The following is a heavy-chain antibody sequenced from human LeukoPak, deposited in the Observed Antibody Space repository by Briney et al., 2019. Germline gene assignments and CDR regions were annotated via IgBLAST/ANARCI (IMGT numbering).Heavy chain of an antibody. CDR2: IYHSGST. Sequence: SETLSLTCTVSGYSISSGYYWGWIRQPPGKGLEWIGSIYHSGSTYYNPSLKSRVTISVDTSKNQFSLKLSSVTAADTAVYYCARSVMVVPAAPKGNAFDIWGQGTMVTVSS. CDR3: ARSVMVVPAAPKGNAFDI. CDR1: GYSISSGYY. J-gene: IGHJ3*02. D-gene: IGHD2-2*01. V-gene: IGHV4-38-2*02.